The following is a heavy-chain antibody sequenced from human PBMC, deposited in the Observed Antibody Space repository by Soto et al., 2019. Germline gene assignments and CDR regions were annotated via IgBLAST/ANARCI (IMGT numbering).Heavy chain of an antibody. CDR1: GFTFSDYS. Sequence: SLRLSCAASGFTFSDYSMNWVRQAPGRGLEWVSTISSGGLSTYFADSVQGRFTISRDNSNEKVYLQMNNLRADDTAVYWCSKAPGDYYYMDVRGKGTTVTGSS. V-gene: IGHV3-23*01. J-gene: IGHJ6*03. CDR2: ISSGGLST. CDR3: SKAPGDYYYMDV.